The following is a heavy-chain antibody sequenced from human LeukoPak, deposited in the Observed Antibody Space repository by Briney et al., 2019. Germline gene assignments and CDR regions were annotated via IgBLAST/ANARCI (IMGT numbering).Heavy chain of an antibody. CDR3: AKRAYCSSTRCYAFDY. J-gene: IGHJ4*02. CDR1: GFTFSSYA. Sequence: PGGSLRLSCAASGFTFSSYAMSWVRQAPGRGLEWVSGISGSGGSTSYADSVKGRFTISRDNSNNTLYLQVNSLRAEDTAVYYCAKRAYCSSTRCYAFDYWGQGTLVTVSS. CDR2: ISGSGGST. V-gene: IGHV3-23*01. D-gene: IGHD2-2*01.